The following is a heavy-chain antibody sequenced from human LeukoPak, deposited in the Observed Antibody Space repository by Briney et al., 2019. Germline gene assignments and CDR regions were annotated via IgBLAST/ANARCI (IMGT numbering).Heavy chain of an antibody. D-gene: IGHD5-12*01. Sequence: GSLRLSCATSGSVFANYARNWVRQAPGKGLEYVSAITGDGSTPYYANSVKGRFTISRDNSRNTLYLQMGRLRSEDMAVYYCARVGFSGYDSWGQGTLVTVSS. CDR1: GSVFANYA. CDR2: ITGDGSTP. J-gene: IGHJ5*02. V-gene: IGHV3-64*01. CDR3: ARVGFSGYDS.